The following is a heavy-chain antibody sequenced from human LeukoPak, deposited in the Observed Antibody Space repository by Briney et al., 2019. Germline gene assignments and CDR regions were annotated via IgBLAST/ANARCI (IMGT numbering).Heavy chain of an antibody. D-gene: IGHD3-10*01. CDR2: INHSGSA. V-gene: IGHV4-34*01. CDR1: GGSFSGYY. CDR3: ARSPYYYYGSGSYYKKRGYDY. Sequence: SETLSLTCAVYGGSFSGYYWSWIRQPPGKGLEWIGEINHSGSANYNPFLKSRVTISVDTSKNQFSLKLSSVTAADTAVYYCARSPYYYYGSGSYYKKRGYDYWGQGTLVTVSS. J-gene: IGHJ4*02.